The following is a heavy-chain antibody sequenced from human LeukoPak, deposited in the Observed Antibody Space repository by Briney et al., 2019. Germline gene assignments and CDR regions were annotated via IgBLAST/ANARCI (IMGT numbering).Heavy chain of an antibody. CDR2: ISGDGGST. CDR3: ARDNFPDNWFDP. J-gene: IGHJ5*02. Sequence: GGSLRLSCAASGFTFDDYAMHWVRQAPGKGLEWVSLISGDGGSTYYADSVKGRFTISRDNAKNSLYLQMNSLRAEDTAVYYCARDNFPDNWFDPWGQGTLVTVS. V-gene: IGHV3-43*02. CDR1: GFTFDDYA.